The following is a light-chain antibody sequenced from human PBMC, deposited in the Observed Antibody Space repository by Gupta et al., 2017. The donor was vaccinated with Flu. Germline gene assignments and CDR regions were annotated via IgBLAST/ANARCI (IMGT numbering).Light chain of an antibody. V-gene: IGLV1-47*01. CDR2: ADN. Sequence: QSALPQPPSASGPPGQRVTISCSGSSSNIEKNYVYWYQQVPGTAPRVLIYADNERPAGVPDRFSGSRSGASVSLAISGLRPEDEADYYCAAWDDGLSGPNWVFGGGTKVTVL. J-gene: IGLJ3*02. CDR3: AAWDDGLSGPNWV. CDR1: SSNIEKNY.